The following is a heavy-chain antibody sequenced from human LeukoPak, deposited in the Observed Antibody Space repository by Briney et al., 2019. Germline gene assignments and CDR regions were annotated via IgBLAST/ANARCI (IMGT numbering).Heavy chain of an antibody. CDR3: ASVAIAAAGDFDY. CDR1: GFTFSSYW. Sequence: GGSLRLSCAASGFTFSSYWMSWVRQAPGKGLEWVANIKQDGSEKYYVDSVKGRFTISRDNAKNSLYLQMNSLGAEDTAVYYCASVAIAAAGDFDYWGQGTLVTVSS. D-gene: IGHD6-13*01. J-gene: IGHJ4*02. V-gene: IGHV3-7*01. CDR2: IKQDGSEK.